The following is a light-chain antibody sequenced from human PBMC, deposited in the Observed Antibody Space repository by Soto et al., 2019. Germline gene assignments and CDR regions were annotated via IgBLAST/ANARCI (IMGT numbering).Light chain of an antibody. Sequence: QPVLTQPAPVSRFPVQQLTFSLPGNKRDVGGYNYVSWYQQHPGKAPKLMIYDVSNRPSGVSNRFSGSKSGNTASLTISGLQAEDEADYYCSSYTSISTPCVFGTGTRSPS. V-gene: IGLV2-14*01. J-gene: IGLJ1*01. CDR3: SSYTSISTPCV. CDR1: KRDVGGYNY. CDR2: DVS.